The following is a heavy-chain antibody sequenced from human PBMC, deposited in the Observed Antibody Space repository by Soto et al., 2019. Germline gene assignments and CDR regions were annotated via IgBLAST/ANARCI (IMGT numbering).Heavy chain of an antibody. J-gene: IGHJ6*02. CDR3: ARDPNRRDGYNSHYYYYYGMHV. CDR2: ISSSSIYI. CDR1: VFTFSSYS. D-gene: IGHD5-12*01. V-gene: IGHV3-21*01. Sequence: PGGPLRLSCAASVFTFSSYSMNWVRQAPGKGLEWVSSISSSSIYIYYADAVEGRFTISRDNAKNSLYLQMDSLRAEDTAVYYCARDPNRRDGYNSHYYYYYGMHVWGQGTTVTVSS.